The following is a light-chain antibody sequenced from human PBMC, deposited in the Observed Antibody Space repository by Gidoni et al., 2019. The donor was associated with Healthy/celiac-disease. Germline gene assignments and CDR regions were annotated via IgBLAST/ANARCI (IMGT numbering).Light chain of an antibody. CDR1: QDISNY. CDR3: QQYDNFPYT. J-gene: IGKJ2*01. V-gene: IGKV1-33*01. Sequence: DIQMTQSPSSLSASVGDRVTITCQASQDISNYLHWYQQKPGKAPKLLIYDASNLETGVPSRFSGSGSGTDFTFTISSLQPEDIATYYCQQYDNFPYTFGQGTKLEIK. CDR2: DAS.